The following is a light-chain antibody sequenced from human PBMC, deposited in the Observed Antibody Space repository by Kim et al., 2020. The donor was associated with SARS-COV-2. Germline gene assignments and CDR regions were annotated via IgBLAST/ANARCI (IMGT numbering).Light chain of an antibody. CDR1: QSVTSTY. V-gene: IGKV3-20*01. Sequence: EIVLTQSPDILSLSPGERATLSCRASQSVTSTYLAWYQHKPGQAPRLLIYAASIRATGIPDRFSGSGSGTDFTLTISRLEPEDFALYYCQQYGKSPRNFGQGTKVDIK. CDR3: QQYGKSPRN. J-gene: IGKJ2*01. CDR2: AAS.